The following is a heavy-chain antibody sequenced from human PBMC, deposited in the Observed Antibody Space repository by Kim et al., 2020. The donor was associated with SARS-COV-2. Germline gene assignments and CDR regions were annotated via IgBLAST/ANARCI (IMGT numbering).Heavy chain of an antibody. CDR3: AKDSAMGAVAGTIDY. Sequence: GGSLRLSCAASGFTFDDYAMHWVRQAPGKGLEWVSGISWNSGSIGYADSVKGRFTISRDNAKNSLYLQMNSLRAEDTALYYCAKDSAMGAVAGTIDYWGQGTLVTFSS. J-gene: IGHJ4*02. V-gene: IGHV3-9*01. D-gene: IGHD6-19*01. CDR1: GFTFDDYA. CDR2: ISWNSGSI.